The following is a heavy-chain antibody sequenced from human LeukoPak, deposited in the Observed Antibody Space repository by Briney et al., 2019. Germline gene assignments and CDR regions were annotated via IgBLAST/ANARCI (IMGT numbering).Heavy chain of an antibody. CDR1: GGSFSGYY. Sequence: SETLSLTCAVYGGSFSGYYWSWIRQPPGKGLEWIGEINHSGSTNYNPSLKSRVTISVDTSKNQFSLKLSSVTAADTAVYCCAREPSWFDPWGQGTLVTVSS. V-gene: IGHV4-34*01. CDR2: INHSGST. CDR3: AREPSWFDP. J-gene: IGHJ5*02.